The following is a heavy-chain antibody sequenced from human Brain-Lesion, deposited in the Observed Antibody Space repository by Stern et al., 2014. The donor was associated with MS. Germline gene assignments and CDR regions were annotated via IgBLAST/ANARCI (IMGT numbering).Heavy chain of an antibody. CDR1: GYTFTGYY. CDR3: ARGYYGSGRPQKGMDV. V-gene: IGHV1-2*02. CDR2: INPNSGGT. Sequence: QVQLVQSGAEVKKPWASVQVSCKASGYTFTGYYMYWVRQAPGPGLEWMGWINPNSGGTHYAQKFQGRVTMTRDTSITTAYMELSRLRSDDTAVYYCARGYYGSGRPQKGMDVWGQGTTVTVSS. J-gene: IGHJ6*02. D-gene: IGHD3-10*01.